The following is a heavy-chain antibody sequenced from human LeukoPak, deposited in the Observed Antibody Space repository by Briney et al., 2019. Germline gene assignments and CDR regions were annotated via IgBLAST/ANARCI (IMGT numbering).Heavy chain of an antibody. V-gene: IGHV1-46*03. CDR1: GYTFTSYY. J-gene: IGHJ4*02. CDR3: ARDGDTAMDERDPTGNFDY. Sequence: GASVKVYCKASGYTFTSYYMHWVRQAPGQGLEWMGIINPSGGSTSYAQKFQGRVTMTRDTSTSTVYMELSSLRSEDTAVYYCARDGDTAMDERDPTGNFDYWGQGTLATVSS. D-gene: IGHD5-18*01. CDR2: INPSGGST.